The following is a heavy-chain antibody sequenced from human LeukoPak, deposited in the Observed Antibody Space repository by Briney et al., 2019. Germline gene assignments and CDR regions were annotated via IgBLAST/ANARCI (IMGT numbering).Heavy chain of an antibody. CDR3: GRGGNGIDI. CDR2: INSDESNT. V-gene: IGHV3-74*01. J-gene: IGHJ3*02. D-gene: IGHD2-8*01. CDR1: GFTSSHYL. Sequence: GGPLRLSCAASGFTSSHYLMHWVPQAPGKGLVWVSRINSDESNTNSYADSVKGRFIIPRDNAKNTLYLQMNSLRAEDTAVYFCGRGGNGIDIWGQGTTVIVSS.